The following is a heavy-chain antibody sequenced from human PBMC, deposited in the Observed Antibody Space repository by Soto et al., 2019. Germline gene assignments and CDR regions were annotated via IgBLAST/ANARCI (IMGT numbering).Heavy chain of an antibody. V-gene: IGHV1-46*03. Sequence: ASVKVSCKASGYTFTSYYMHWVRQAPGQGLEWMGIINPSGGSTSYAQKFQGRVTMTRDTSTSTVYMELSSLRSEDTAVYYCASLRSFGGVIGRDVFEIWGQGTMVIVSS. J-gene: IGHJ3*02. CDR2: INPSGGST. D-gene: IGHD3-16*02. CDR3: ASLRSFGGVIGRDVFEI. CDR1: GYTFTSYY.